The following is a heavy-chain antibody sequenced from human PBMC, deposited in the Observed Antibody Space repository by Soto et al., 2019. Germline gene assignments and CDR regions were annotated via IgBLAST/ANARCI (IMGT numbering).Heavy chain of an antibody. V-gene: IGHV4-30-4*01. CDR2: IYYSGST. Sequence: QVQLQESGPGLVKPSQTLSLTCTVSGGSISSGDYYWSWIRQPPGKGLEWIGYIYYSGSTYYNPCLKSRVTISVDTSKNQFSLKLSSVTAADTAVYYCARTTVVTGDAFDIWGQGTMVTVSS. J-gene: IGHJ3*02. D-gene: IGHD4-17*01. CDR3: ARTTVVTGDAFDI. CDR1: GGSISSGDYY.